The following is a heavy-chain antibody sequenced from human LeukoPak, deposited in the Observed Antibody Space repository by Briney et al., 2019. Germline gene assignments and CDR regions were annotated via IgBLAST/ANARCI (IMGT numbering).Heavy chain of an antibody. Sequence: GASVKVSCKASGYTFTSYYMHWVRQAPGQGLEWMGIINPSGGSTSYAQKFQGRVTMTRDMSTSTVYMELSSLRSEDTAVYYCASGQLYSGYDSSYYYYMDVWGKGTTVTISS. J-gene: IGHJ6*03. D-gene: IGHD5-12*01. CDR1: GYTFTSYY. V-gene: IGHV1-46*01. CDR2: INPSGGST. CDR3: ASGQLYSGYDSSYYYYMDV.